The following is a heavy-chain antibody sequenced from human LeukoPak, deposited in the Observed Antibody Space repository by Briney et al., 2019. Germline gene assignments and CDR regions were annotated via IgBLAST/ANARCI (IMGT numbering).Heavy chain of an antibody. CDR1: GGTFSSYA. J-gene: IGHJ4*02. CDR2: IIPIFGTA. D-gene: IGHD1-26*01. Sequence: SVKVSCKASGGTFSSYAISWVRQAPGQELEWMGRIIPIFGTANYAQKFQGRVTITTDESTSTAYMELSSLRSEDTAVYYCARTLYSGSYYPDYWGQGTLVTVSS. CDR3: ARTLYSGSYYPDY. V-gene: IGHV1-69*05.